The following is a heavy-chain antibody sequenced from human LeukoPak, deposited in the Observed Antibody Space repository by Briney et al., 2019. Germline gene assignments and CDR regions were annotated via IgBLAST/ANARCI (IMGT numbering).Heavy chain of an antibody. CDR2: IIPILGIA. Sequence: SVKVSCKASGGTFSSYAISWVRQAPGQGLEWMGRIIPILGIANYAQKFQGRVTITADKSTSTTYMELSSLRSEDTAVYYCARGAPGGSCGYWGQGTLVTVSS. D-gene: IGHD2-15*01. CDR1: GGTFSSYA. V-gene: IGHV1-69*04. CDR3: ARGAPGGSCGY. J-gene: IGHJ4*02.